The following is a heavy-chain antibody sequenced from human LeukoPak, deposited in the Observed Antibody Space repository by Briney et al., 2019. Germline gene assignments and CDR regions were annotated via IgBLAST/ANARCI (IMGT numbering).Heavy chain of an antibody. J-gene: IGHJ4*02. CDR3: ARDQYYYDSSGYYSSFDY. Sequence: PGGSLRLSCAASGFTFSSYGMHWVRQAPGKGLEWVAVISYDGSNKYYADSVKGRFTISRDNSKNTLYLQMNSLRAEDTAVYYCARDQYYYDSSGYYSSFDYWGQGTLVTVSS. D-gene: IGHD3-22*01. CDR1: GFTFSSYG. CDR2: ISYDGSNK. V-gene: IGHV3-30*03.